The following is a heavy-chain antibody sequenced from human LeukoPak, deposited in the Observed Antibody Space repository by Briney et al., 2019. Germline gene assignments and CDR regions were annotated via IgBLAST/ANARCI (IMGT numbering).Heavy chain of an antibody. CDR3: ARDFSGYSSGWYDY. J-gene: IGHJ4*02. V-gene: IGHV1-2*02. Sequence: GSVKVSCKGSGYTFTCYYMHWVRQAPGQGGEGMGWINPNSGGTTYAQKFQVRVTMTRDTSISTAYMELRRLRSDATAVYYCARDFSGYSSGWYDYWGQGPLVTVSS. CDR1: GYTFTCYY. CDR2: INPNSGGT. D-gene: IGHD6-19*01.